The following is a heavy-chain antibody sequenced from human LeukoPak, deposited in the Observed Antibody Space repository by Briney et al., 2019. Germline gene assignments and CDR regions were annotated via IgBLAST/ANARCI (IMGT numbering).Heavy chain of an antibody. CDR2: IYYSGST. V-gene: IGHV4-31*03. J-gene: IGHJ3*02. D-gene: IGHD4-23*01. CDR3: ARVAVVTPLIDAFDI. CDR1: SGSISSGGYY. Sequence: SETLSLTCTVSSGSISSGGYYWSWIRQHPGKGLEWIGYIYYSGSTYYNPSLNSRVTISVVTSKNQFSLKLSSVTAADTAVYYCARVAVVTPLIDAFDIWGQGTMVTVSS.